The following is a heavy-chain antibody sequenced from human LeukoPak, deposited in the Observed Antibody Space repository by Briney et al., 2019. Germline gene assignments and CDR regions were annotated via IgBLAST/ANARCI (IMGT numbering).Heavy chain of an antibody. D-gene: IGHD2-15*01. CDR1: RGSISSGNYY. V-gene: IGHV4-61*02. Sequence: SETLSLTCTVSRGSISSGNYYWSWIRQPAGKGLEWIGRFHTRGSTNYNPSLKSRVIISVDTSKNQFSLKLNSVTAADTAVYYRARVDGSCSGGSCPSGNWFDPWGQGTLVTVSS. J-gene: IGHJ5*02. CDR2: FHTRGST. CDR3: ARVDGSCSGGSCPSGNWFDP.